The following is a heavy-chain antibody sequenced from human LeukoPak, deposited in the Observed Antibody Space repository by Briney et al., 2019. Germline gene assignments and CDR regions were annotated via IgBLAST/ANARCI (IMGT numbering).Heavy chain of an antibody. J-gene: IGHJ4*01. CDR1: GGSISSDSFY. D-gene: IGHD6-13*01. CDR3: ARHHFVYSNSSTLFDY. Sequence: SETLSLTCTVSGGSISSDSFYWGWIRQPPGKGLEWIGNIYYTGITYYNPSLKSRVTISVDTSKNQFSLKLSSVTAADTAVYYCARHHFVYSNSSTLFDYWGHGTLVTVSS. CDR2: IYYTGIT. V-gene: IGHV4-39*01.